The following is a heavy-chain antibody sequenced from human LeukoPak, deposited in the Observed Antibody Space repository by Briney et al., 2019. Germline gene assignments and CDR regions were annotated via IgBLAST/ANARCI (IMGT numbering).Heavy chain of an antibody. CDR3: TRAVAGHPD. J-gene: IGHJ4*02. V-gene: IGHV4-34*01. D-gene: IGHD6-19*01. CDR2: INHSGYT. CDR1: GVPFSNCY. Sequence: SETLSLTCGVSGVPFSNCYWIWVSQSPTQGLEWIGEINHSGYTNYNPSLKSRVTMSIDTSKNQFSLKLTSVTAGDAGVYYCTRAVAGHPDWGQGTLVTVSS.